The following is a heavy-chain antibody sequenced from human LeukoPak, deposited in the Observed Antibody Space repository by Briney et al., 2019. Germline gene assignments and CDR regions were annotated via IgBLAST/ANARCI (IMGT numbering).Heavy chain of an antibody. CDR3: AVVVAAPGYFDY. CDR2: FDPEDGET. CDR1: GYTLTELS. V-gene: IGHV1-24*01. D-gene: IGHD2-15*01. Sequence: ASVKVSCKVSGYTLTELSMHWVRQAPGKGLEWMGGFDPEDGETIYAQKFQGRVTMTEDTSTDTAYMELSSLRSEDTAVYYCAVVVAAPGYFDYWGQGTLVTVSS. J-gene: IGHJ4*02.